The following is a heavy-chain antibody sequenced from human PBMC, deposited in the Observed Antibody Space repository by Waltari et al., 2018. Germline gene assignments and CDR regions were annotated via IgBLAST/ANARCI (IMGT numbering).Heavy chain of an antibody. J-gene: IGHJ4*02. CDR2: ISGSGGST. V-gene: IGHV3-23*01. D-gene: IGHD6-19*01. CDR1: GFTFSSYA. Sequence: EVQLLESGGGLVQPGGSLRLSCAASGFTFSSYAMSWVRQAPGKWLELVSAISGSGGSTYYADSVKGLFTISRDKSKNTLYLQMNSLRAEDMAVYYCAKDYPVAGNVYWGQGTLVTVSS. CDR3: AKDYPVAGNVY.